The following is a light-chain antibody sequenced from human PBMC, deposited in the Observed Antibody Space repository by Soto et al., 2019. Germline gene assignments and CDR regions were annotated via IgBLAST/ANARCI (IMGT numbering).Light chain of an antibody. Sequence: SLLDRDDGNMYLDWYVQKPGQSPQLLIYTVSYRAPGVPDRFSGIGSGTDFTLKISRVEADDVGVYYCMQRLEFPLTFGGGTKVDIK. CDR1: SLLDRDDGNMY. J-gene: IGKJ4*01. V-gene: IGKV2-40*01. CDR3: MQRLEFPLT. CDR2: TVS.